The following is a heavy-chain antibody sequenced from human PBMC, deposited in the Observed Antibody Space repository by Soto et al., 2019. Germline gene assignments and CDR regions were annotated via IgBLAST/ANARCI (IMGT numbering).Heavy chain of an antibody. CDR2: MNPNSGNT. Sequence: ASVKVSCKASGYTFTSYDINWVRQATGQGLEWMGWMNPNSGNTGYAQKFQGRVTMTRNTSISTAYMELGSLRSEDTAVYYCARVPGSYYGSGSYSPYYYYYYMDVWGKGTTVTVSS. J-gene: IGHJ6*03. CDR3: ARVPGSYYGSGSYSPYYYYYYMDV. CDR1: GYTFTSYD. D-gene: IGHD3-10*01. V-gene: IGHV1-8*01.